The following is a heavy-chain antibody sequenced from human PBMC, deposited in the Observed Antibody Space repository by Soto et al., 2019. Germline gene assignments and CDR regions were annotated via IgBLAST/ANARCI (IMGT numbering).Heavy chain of an antibody. V-gene: IGHV3-73*01. Sequence: GGPLSFSFEPPGFTFSGPAMHWARQASGKGLEWVGRIRSKANSYATAYAASVKGRFTISRDDSKNTAYLQMNSLKTEDTAVYYCTRLGYYGSGSYYPDYWGQGT. CDR1: GFTFSGPA. J-gene: IGHJ4*02. CDR2: IRSKANSYAT. D-gene: IGHD3-10*01. CDR3: TRLGYYGSGSYYPDY.